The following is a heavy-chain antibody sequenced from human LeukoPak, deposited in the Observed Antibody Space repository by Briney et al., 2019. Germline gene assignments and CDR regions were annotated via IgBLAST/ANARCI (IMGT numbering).Heavy chain of an antibody. J-gene: IGHJ4*02. CDR2: INHSGST. D-gene: IGHD3-9*01. CDR1: GGSFSAYY. Sequence: ETLSLTCAVYGGSFSAYYWSWIRQPPGKGLEWVAEINHSGSTNYNPSLKSRVTISVDTSKNQFPLKLSSVTAADTAVYYGARSSPIWELRYFDWLSHADFDYWGQGTLVTVSS. V-gene: IGHV4-34*01. CDR3: ARSSPIWELRYFDWLSHADFDY.